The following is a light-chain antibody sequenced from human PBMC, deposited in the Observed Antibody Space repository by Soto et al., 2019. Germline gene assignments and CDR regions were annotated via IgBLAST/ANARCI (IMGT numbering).Light chain of an antibody. CDR1: QSISRY. J-gene: IGKJ1*01. Sequence: IVLTQSPGTLSLSPGERTTLSCRASQSISRYLAWYQQKPDQGPRLLIYGASTRATGIPARFSGSGSGTEFTLTLSRLQSEDFAVYYCQQYNNWPRPFGQGTKVDIK. CDR2: GAS. CDR3: QQYNNWPRP. V-gene: IGKV3-15*01.